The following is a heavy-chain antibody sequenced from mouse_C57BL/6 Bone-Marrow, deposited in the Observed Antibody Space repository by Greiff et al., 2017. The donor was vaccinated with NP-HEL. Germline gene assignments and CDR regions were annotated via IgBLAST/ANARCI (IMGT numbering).Heavy chain of an antibody. CDR2: IWRGGST. J-gene: IGHJ4*01. CDR1: GFSLTSYG. CDR3: ALLLRGYAMDY. D-gene: IGHD1-1*01. Sequence: QVQLKESGPGLVQPSQSLSITCTVSGFSLTSYGVHWVRQSQGKGLAWLGVIWRGGSTDYNAAFMSRLSITKDNSKSQVCFKMNSLQADDTAIYYCALLLRGYAMDYWGQGTSVTVSS. V-gene: IGHV2-5*01.